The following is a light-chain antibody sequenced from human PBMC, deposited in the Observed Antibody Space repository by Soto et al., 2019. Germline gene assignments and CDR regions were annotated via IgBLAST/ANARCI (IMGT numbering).Light chain of an antibody. V-gene: IGKV1-5*01. CDR3: QQYNSFYT. Sequence: DIQMTQSPSTLSASVGDRVTITCRASQSISSWLAWYQQKPGKAPKLLIYDASSLKSGVPSRFSGSGSGKEFTLTISSLQPDDFAAYYYQQYNSFYTFGQGTKLEIK. CDR1: QSISSW. CDR2: DAS. J-gene: IGKJ2*01.